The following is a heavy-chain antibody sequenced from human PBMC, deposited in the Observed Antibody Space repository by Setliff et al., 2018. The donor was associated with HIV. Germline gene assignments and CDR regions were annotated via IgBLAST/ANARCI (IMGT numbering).Heavy chain of an antibody. J-gene: IGHJ6*03. CDR2: IYHSGST. CDR1: GGSISSSNW. D-gene: IGHD6-19*01. Sequence: PSETLSLTCAVSGGSISSSNWWSWVRQPPGKGLEWIGEIYHSGSTNYNPSLKSRVTISLDTSKRQLSLRLTSVTAADTAVYYCARHVILLEWLSYFYMDVWGKGATVTVSS. CDR3: ARHVILLEWLSYFYMDV. V-gene: IGHV4-4*02.